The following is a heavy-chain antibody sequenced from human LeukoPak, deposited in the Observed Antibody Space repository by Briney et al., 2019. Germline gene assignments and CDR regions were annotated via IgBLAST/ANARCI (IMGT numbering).Heavy chain of an antibody. V-gene: IGHV3-30-3*01. J-gene: IGHJ3*02. D-gene: IGHD3-16*01. CDR3: ARADPMIGAFDI. Sequence: GRSLRLSCAASGFTFSSYAMHWVRQAPGKGLEWVAVISYDGSNKYYADSVKGRFTISRDNSKNTLYLQMNSLRAEDTAVYYCARADPMIGAFDIWGQGTMVTVSS. CDR2: ISYDGSNK. CDR1: GFTFSSYA.